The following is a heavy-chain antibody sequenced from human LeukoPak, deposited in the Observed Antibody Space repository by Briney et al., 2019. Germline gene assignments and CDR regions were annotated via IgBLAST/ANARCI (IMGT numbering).Heavy chain of an antibody. CDR1: GFTFSSYA. J-gene: IGHJ4*02. CDR2: ISGSGSST. D-gene: IGHD2-2*01. V-gene: IGHV3-23*01. CDR3: AKGKVPADLPKYYFAQ. Sequence: GGSLRLSCAASGFTFSSYAMSWVRLAPGKGLECVSGISGSGSSTYYADSVKGRFTISRDNSKNTLYPQMSSLRAEDTALYYCAKGKVPADLPKYYFAQWGQGTLVTVSS.